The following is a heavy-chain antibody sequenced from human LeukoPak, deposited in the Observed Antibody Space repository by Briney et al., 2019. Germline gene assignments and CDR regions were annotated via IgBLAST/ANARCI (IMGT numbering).Heavy chain of an antibody. J-gene: IGHJ3*02. CDR2: ISYDGSNK. CDR3: AKHGYDSGGYYSGAFDI. D-gene: IGHD3-22*01. V-gene: IGHV3-30*18. CDR1: GFTFSSYG. Sequence: PGRSLRLSCAASGFTFSSYGMHWVRQAPGKGLEWVAVISYDGSNKYYAASVKGRFTISRDNSKHTLYLQMNSLRAEDTAVYYCAKHGYDSGGYYSGAFDIWGQGTMVTVSS.